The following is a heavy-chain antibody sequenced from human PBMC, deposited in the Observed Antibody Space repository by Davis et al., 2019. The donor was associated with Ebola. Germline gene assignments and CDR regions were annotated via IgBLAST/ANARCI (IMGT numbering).Heavy chain of an antibody. CDR1: GFTFSSYW. CDR2: ISSSGSTI. Sequence: GESLKISCAASGFTFSSYWMNWVRQAPGKGLEWVSYISSSGSTIYYADSVKGRFTISRDNAKNSLYLQMNSLRAEDTAVYYCARGVGYSSSAISYYFDYWGQGTLVTVSS. CDR3: ARGVGYSSSAISYYFDY. D-gene: IGHD6-13*01. J-gene: IGHJ4*02. V-gene: IGHV3-48*04.